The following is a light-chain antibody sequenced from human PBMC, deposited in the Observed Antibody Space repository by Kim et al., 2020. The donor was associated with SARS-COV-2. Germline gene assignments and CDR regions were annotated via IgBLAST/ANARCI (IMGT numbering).Light chain of an antibody. Sequence: EIVMTHSPATLSVSPGERATLSCRASQSISSNLAWYQQKPGQAPRLLNYGASTRATGVPARFSGSGSGTEFTLTIGSLQSEDFAVYYCQQYNSWPLTFGGGTKVDIK. CDR1: QSISSN. CDR2: GAS. J-gene: IGKJ4*01. V-gene: IGKV3-15*01. CDR3: QQYNSWPLT.